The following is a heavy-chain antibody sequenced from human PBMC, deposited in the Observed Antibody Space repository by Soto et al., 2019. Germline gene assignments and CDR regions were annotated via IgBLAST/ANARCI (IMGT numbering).Heavy chain of an antibody. CDR2: PFADGRT. CDR3: ASLISSGH. D-gene: IGHD3-10*01. CDR1: GLTVSTDY. J-gene: IGHJ4*02. V-gene: IGHV3-66*01. Sequence: EVLLVESGGDLVQPGGSLRLSCAASGLTVSTDYRTWLMAWIRPAPGRGLEWVSMPFADGRTFYADAVKGRFTISRDNSKNTLYLQMNSLRAEDTAVYHCASLISSGHWGQGALVTVSS.